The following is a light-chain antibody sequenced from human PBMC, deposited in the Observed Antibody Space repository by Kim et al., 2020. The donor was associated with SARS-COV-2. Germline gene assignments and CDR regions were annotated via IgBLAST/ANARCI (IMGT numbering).Light chain of an antibody. J-gene: IGKJ3*01. V-gene: IGKV1-27*01. CDR3: QEYYIAPFT. Sequence: GGDRGTIPWRGSQKVCHYLAWYQEKPGKVPKLLIYAAGTLEAGVPSRFSCSGSGTDFTLAISSLQPEDVATYYCQEYYIAPFTFGPGTKVDIK. CDR1: QKVCHY. CDR2: AAG.